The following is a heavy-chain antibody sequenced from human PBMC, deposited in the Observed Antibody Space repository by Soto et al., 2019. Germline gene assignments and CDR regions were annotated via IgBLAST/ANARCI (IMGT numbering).Heavy chain of an antibody. Sequence: ASVKVSCKASGYTFTSYGISWVRQAPGQGLEWMGWISAYNGNTNYAQKLQGRVTMTTDTSTSTAYMELRSLRSDDTAVYYCARDHYDILTGYYRSRRGFDYWGQGTLVTVSS. CDR1: GYTFTSYG. D-gene: IGHD3-9*01. J-gene: IGHJ4*02. CDR2: ISAYNGNT. CDR3: ARDHYDILTGYYRSRRGFDY. V-gene: IGHV1-18*01.